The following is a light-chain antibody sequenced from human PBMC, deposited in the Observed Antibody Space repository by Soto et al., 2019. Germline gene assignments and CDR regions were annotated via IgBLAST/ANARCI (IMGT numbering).Light chain of an antibody. CDR3: QQYNTYWT. CDR1: QTISIW. Sequence: DIQMTQSPSTLSASVRDRVTITCRASQTISIWLAWFQQRPGRAPKFLIYRASSLKNGVPLRFSGSGSGTQFTLTNSSLQPDDFATYYCQQYNTYWTFGQGTKVDIK. V-gene: IGKV1-5*03. J-gene: IGKJ1*01. CDR2: RAS.